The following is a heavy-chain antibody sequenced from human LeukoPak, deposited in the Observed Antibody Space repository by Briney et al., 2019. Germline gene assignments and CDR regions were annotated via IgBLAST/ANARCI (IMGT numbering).Heavy chain of an antibody. CDR2: ISGSGGST. CDR3: AKGAYYYDRSGYHFDY. V-gene: IGHV3-23*01. D-gene: IGHD3-22*01. Sequence: PGGSLRLSCAASGFAFSSYAMSWVRQAPGKGLEWVSAISGSGGSTYYADSVKGRFTISRDNSKNTLYLQMNSLRAEDTAVYYCAKGAYYYDRSGYHFDYWGQGTLVTVSS. CDR1: GFAFSSYA. J-gene: IGHJ4*02.